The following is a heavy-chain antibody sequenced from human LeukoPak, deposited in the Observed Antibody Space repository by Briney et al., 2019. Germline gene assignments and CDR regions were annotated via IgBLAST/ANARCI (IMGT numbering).Heavy chain of an antibody. Sequence: SQTLSLTCAISRDSVSSNSAAWNWIRQSPSRGLEWLGRTYYRSKWYNDYAVSMKSRININPDTSKNQFSLQLNSVTPEDTAVYYCARTFDFWSGTYYYYYIDVWGKGTTVTVSS. CDR1: RDSVSSNSAA. V-gene: IGHV6-1*01. CDR3: ARTFDFWSGTYYYYYIDV. D-gene: IGHD3-3*01. J-gene: IGHJ6*03. CDR2: TYYRSKWYN.